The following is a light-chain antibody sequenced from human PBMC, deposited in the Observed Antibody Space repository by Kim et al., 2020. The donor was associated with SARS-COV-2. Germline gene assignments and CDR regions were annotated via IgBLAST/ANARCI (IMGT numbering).Light chain of an antibody. CDR3: QQYYSTPYT. Sequence: RATINCKSSQSVLYSSNNQNYLAWYQQKPGQPPTLLIYWASTREYGVPDRFSGSGSGTDFTLTISSLQAEDVAVYYCQQYYSTPYTFGQGTKLEI. CDR1: QSVLYSSNNQNY. V-gene: IGKV4-1*01. CDR2: WAS. J-gene: IGKJ2*01.